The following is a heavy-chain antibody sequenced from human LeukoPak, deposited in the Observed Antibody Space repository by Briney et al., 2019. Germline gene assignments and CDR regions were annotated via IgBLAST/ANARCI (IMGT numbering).Heavy chain of an antibody. CDR3: AKDDNYIRFLS. J-gene: IGHJ5*02. CDR2: INSDGSST. CDR1: GFTFSSYW. Sequence: GGSLRLSCAASGFTFSSYWMHWVRQAPGKGLVWVSRINSDGSSTSYADSVKGRFTISRDNAKNTLYLQMNSLRAEDTAVYYCAKDDNYIRFLSWGQGTLVTVSS. D-gene: IGHD3-16*01. V-gene: IGHV3-74*01.